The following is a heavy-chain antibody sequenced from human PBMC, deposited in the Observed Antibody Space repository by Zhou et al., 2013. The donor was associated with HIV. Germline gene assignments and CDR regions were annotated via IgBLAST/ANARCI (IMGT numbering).Heavy chain of an antibody. CDR3: AREGFDY. J-gene: IGHJ4*02. Sequence: QVQLMQSGAEVKKPGSSVKVSCKASGGTFSSYAISWVRQAPGQGLEWMGWISDYNGNTNYAQKLQGRVTMTTDTSTNTAYMDLRRLRFDDTAVYYCAREGFDYWGRGTLVTVSS. CDR2: ISDYNGNT. CDR1: GGTFSSYA. V-gene: IGHV1-18*01.